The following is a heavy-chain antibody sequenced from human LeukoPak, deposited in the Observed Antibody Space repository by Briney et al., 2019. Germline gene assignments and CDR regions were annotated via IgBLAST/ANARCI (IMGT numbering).Heavy chain of an antibody. V-gene: IGHV4-59*01. Sequence: TETLSLTCTLSGGSISTYYCTWIRHPPRKGLEWIGYIYYSGSTNYNPSLKSRVTISIDTSKNQFSLKLSSVTAADTAVYYCVGETVAGASFDYWGQGTLVTVSS. CDR2: IYYSGST. CDR1: GGSISTYY. J-gene: IGHJ4*02. D-gene: IGHD6-19*01. CDR3: VGETVAGASFDY.